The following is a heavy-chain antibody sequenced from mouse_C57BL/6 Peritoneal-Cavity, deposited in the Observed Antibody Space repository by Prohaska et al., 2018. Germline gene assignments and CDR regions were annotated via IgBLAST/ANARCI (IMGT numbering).Heavy chain of an antibody. V-gene: IGHV5-17*01. J-gene: IGHJ3*01. CDR3: ARVHGSAWFAY. CDR1: GFTFSDYG. Sequence: EVQLVESGGGLVKPGGSLKLSCAASGFTFSDYGMHWVRQAPEKGLELVEYISSGSSTIYYADTVKGRFTISRDNAKNTLFLQMTSLRSEDTAMYYCARVHGSAWFAYWGQGTLVTVSA. D-gene: IGHD2-2*01. CDR2: ISSGSSTI.